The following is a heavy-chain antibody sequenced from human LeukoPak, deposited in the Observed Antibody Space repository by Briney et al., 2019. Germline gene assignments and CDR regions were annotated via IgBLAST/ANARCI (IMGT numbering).Heavy chain of an antibody. V-gene: IGHV3-7*01. CDR1: QFTFNNYW. J-gene: IGHJ6*02. CDR3: GRGMDV. CDR2: IKQDGSEI. Sequence: GGSLRLSCAASQFTFNNYWMSWVRQAPGKGLEWVANIKQDGSEIYYTDSVRGRFTISRDNAKNSLYLQMKSLRVEDTAVYYCGRGMDVWGQGTTVTVSS.